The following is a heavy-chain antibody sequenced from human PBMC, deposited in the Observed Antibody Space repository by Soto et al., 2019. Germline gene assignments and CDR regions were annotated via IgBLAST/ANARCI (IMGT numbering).Heavy chain of an antibody. CDR2: ISYDGSNK. Sequence: GGSLRLACAAPGFTFSSYGMHWVCQAPRKGLEWVAVISYDGSNKYYGDSVKGRFTISRDNSKNTLYLQMNSLRAEDTAVYYCAKEYSGSYDDYYGMDVWGQGTTVTVSS. V-gene: IGHV3-30*18. J-gene: IGHJ6*02. D-gene: IGHD1-26*01. CDR1: GFTFSSYG. CDR3: AKEYSGSYDDYYGMDV.